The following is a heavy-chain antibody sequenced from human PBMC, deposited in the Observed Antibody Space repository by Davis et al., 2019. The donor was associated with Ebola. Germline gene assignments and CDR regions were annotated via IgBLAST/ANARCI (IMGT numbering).Heavy chain of an antibody. J-gene: IGHJ5*02. CDR2: INHSGST. CDR1: GGSFSGYY. Sequence: PSETLSLTCAVYGGSFSGYYWSWIRQPPGKGLEWIGEINHSGSTNYNPSLKSRVTISVDTSKNQFSLKLSSVTAADTAVYYCARGRARGDYVPWGQGTLVTVSS. V-gene: IGHV4-34*01. D-gene: IGHD4-17*01. CDR3: ARGRARGDYVP.